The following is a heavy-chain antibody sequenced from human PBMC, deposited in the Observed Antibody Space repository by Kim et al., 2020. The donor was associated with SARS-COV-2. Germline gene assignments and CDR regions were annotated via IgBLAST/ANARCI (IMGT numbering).Heavy chain of an antibody. V-gene: IGHV4-31*11. CDR3: ARVLRGTSSSYFAMDV. CDR1: GGSISSGDYY. Sequence: SETLSLTCAVSGGSISSGDYYWTWIRQHTGKGLQWIGYIYYSGSPYYNASLKSRVIMSVDASKNQFSLKLNSVTAADTAVYYCARVLRGTSSSYFAMDVWGQGTTVTVSS. CDR2: IYYSGSP. D-gene: IGHD3-10*01. J-gene: IGHJ6*02.